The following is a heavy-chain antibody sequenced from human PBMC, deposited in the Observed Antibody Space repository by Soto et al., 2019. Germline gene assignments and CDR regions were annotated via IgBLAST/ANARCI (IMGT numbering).Heavy chain of an antibody. J-gene: IGHJ6*02. CDR3: ARDLWGYCGTNCYPLDV. V-gene: IGHV4-59*01. D-gene: IGHD2-21*02. CDR2: MYNSGST. CDR1: GGSFSGYY. Sequence: PSETLSLTCAVYGGSFSGYYWSWIRRPPGKGLEWIGYMYNSGSTVYNPPFKSRVTISVDTYKNQFSLKLSSVTATDTAIYYCARDLWGYCGTNCYPLDVWGQGTTVTVSS.